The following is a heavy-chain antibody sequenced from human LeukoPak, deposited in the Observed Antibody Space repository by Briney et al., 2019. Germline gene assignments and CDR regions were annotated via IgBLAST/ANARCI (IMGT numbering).Heavy chain of an antibody. D-gene: IGHD6-6*01. V-gene: IGHV4-39*01. J-gene: IGHJ6*03. CDR2: IYYSGST. CDR3: ATPTWYSSSPRGYYMDV. Sequence: SETLSLTCTVSGGSISSSSYYWGWIRQPPGKGLEWIASIYYSGSTYYNPSLKSRVTISVDTSKNQFSLKLSSVTAADTAVYYCATPTWYSSSPRGYYMDVWGKGTTVTVSS. CDR1: GGSISSSSYY.